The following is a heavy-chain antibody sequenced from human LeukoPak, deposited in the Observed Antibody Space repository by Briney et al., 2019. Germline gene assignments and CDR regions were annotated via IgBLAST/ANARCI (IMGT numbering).Heavy chain of an antibody. V-gene: IGHV3-30-3*01. Sequence: GGSLRLSCAASGFTFSSYAMHWVRQAPGKGLEWVAVISYDGSNKYYADSVKGRFTISRDNSKNTLYLQMNSLRAEDTAVYYCARADVTAAGTDCWFDPWGQGTLVTVSS. CDR3: ARADVTAAGTDCWFDP. D-gene: IGHD6-13*01. J-gene: IGHJ5*02. CDR2: ISYDGSNK. CDR1: GFTFSSYA.